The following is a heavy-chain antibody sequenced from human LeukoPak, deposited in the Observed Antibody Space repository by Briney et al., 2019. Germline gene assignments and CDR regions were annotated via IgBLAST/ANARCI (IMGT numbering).Heavy chain of an antibody. CDR1: GYSISSGYH. J-gene: IGHJ4*02. D-gene: IGHD3-3*01. V-gene: IGHV3-74*01. CDR2: INTDGSST. Sequence: ETLSLTCTVSGYSISSGYHWGWIRQPPGKGLEWVSRINTDGSSTSYADSVKGRFTISRDNAKNTLYLQMNSLRAEDTAVYYCAPLGPNDFWSGSAYWGQGTLVTVSS. CDR3: APLGPNDFWSGSAY.